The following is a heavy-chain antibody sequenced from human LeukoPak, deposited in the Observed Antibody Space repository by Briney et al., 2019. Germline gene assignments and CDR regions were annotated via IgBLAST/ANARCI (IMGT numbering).Heavy chain of an antibody. V-gene: IGHV3-23*01. CDR3: AKEDIVSTMGNFDY. CDR2: LTGSGATT. CDR1: GFTFSSYA. J-gene: IGHJ4*02. Sequence: GGSLRLSCAASGFTFSSYAMSWVRQAPGKGLEWVSALTGSGATTNYADSVKGRFTISRDNSKNTLFLQMNSLRAEDTAVYYCAKEDIVSTMGNFDYWGQGTLVTVSS. D-gene: IGHD5/OR15-5a*01.